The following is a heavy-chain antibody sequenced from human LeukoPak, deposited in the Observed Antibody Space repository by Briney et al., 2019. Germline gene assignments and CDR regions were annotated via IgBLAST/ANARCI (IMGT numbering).Heavy chain of an antibody. D-gene: IGHD3-22*01. CDR2: FDPEDGET. CDR1: GYTLTELS. V-gene: IGHV1-24*01. Sequence: ASVKVSCKVSGYTLTELSMHWVLQAPGKGLEWMGGFDPEDGETIYAQKFQGRVTMTEDTSTDTAYMELSSLRSEDTAVYYCATGSTYYYDSSGYYRFDYWGQGTLVTVSS. J-gene: IGHJ4*02. CDR3: ATGSTYYYDSSGYYRFDY.